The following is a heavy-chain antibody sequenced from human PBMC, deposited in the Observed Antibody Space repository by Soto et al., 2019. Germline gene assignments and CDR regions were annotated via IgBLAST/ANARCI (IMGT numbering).Heavy chain of an antibody. J-gene: IGHJ6*02. CDR2: IYDNGTT. V-gene: IGHV3-53*01. D-gene: IGHD3-10*01. CDR1: GLTVSNAY. CDR3: VRPLPSGRNYGLDV. Sequence: GGSLRLSCAASGLTVSNAYMAWVRQAPGMGLEWVSVIYDNGTTYYADSVKGRFTISRDTSTNTLSLQMDSLKAEDTAVYYCVRPLPSGRNYGLDVWGQGTTVTVSS.